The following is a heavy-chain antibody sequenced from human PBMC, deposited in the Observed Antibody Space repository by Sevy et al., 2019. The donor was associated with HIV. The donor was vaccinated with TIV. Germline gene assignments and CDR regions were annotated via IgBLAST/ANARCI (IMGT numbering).Heavy chain of an antibody. V-gene: IGHV3-30-3*01. D-gene: IGHD5-12*01. Sequence: GGYLRLSCAASGFSLSDYAIHWARQGPVKGLEWLTVISFDGGNQYYADSVKGRFTISRENSKNTVSLQMNSLRPDDTALYYCARGPYNSGLRLDFWGRGILVNVSS. J-gene: IGHJ4*02. CDR3: ARGPYNSGLRLDF. CDR2: ISFDGGNQ. CDR1: GFSLSDYA.